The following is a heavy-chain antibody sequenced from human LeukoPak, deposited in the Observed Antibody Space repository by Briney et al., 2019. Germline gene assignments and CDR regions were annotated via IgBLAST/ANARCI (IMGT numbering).Heavy chain of an antibody. V-gene: IGHV3-23*01. J-gene: IGHJ4*02. D-gene: IGHD3-10*01. CDR2: ISGSGGST. CDR1: GFTFSSYA. Sequence: GGSPRLSCAASGFTFSSYAMSWVRQAPGKGLEWVSAISGSGGSTYYADSVKGRFTIPRDNSKNTLYLQMNSLRAEDTAVYYCAKVRFGAPPSLGPTHFDYWGQGTLVTVSS. CDR3: AKVRFGAPPSLGPTHFDY.